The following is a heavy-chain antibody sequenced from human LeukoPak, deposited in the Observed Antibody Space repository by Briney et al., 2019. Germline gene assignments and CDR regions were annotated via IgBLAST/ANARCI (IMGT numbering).Heavy chain of an antibody. J-gene: IGHJ4*02. CDR1: GYTLTELS. D-gene: IGHD2-15*01. CDR2: FDPEDGEI. V-gene: IGHV1-24*01. Sequence: VASVKVSCKVSGYTLTELSMHWVRQAPGKGLEWMGGFDPEDGEIIYAQKFQGRVTMTEDTSTDTAYMELSSLRSEDTAVYYCATDLGYCSGGSCRDYWGQGTLVTVSS. CDR3: ATDLGYCSGGSCRDY.